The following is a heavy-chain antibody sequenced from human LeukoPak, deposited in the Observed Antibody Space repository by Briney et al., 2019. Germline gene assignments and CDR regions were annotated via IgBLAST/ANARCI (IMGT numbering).Heavy chain of an antibody. D-gene: IGHD6-6*01. CDR2: ISYDGSNK. CDR1: GFTFSSYA. V-gene: IGHV3-30-3*01. J-gene: IGHJ6*02. Sequence: RGVSLSLSCAASGFTFSSYAMHWVRHAPGRGRECVAVISYDGSNKYYADSVKGRFTISRDNSKNTLYLQMNSLRAEDTAVYYCARDPLSIRRAYGMDVWGQGTTVTVSS. CDR3: ARDPLSIRRAYGMDV.